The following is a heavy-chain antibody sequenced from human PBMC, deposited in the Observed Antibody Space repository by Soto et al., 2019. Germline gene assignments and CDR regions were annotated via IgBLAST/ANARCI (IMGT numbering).Heavy chain of an antibody. D-gene: IGHD1-1*01. J-gene: IGHJ6*02. CDR2: IYPDDSDT. CDR3: ARHRMECYAMDV. V-gene: IGHV5-51*01. Sequence: ESLNIFFRVSGYNFATYWLGLVRQMPGRGLEWMGIIYPDDSDTRYSPSFQGQVTISADKSISTAYLQWSSLKASDSAIYYCARHRMECYAMDVWGQGTKVTVSS. CDR1: GYNFATYW.